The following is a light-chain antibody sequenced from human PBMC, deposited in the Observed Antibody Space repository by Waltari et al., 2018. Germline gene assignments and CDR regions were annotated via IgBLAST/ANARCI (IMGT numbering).Light chain of an antibody. CDR3: QQYGSSRT. Sequence: IVLTQSPGTLSLSPGERATLPCTASQSVRHNYLAWYQQKPGQAPRLLIFGTSSRATGIPDRFSGSGSGTDCTLTISRLEPEDFAVYYWQQYGSSRTFGQGTKVEIK. J-gene: IGKJ1*01. CDR2: GTS. V-gene: IGKV3-20*01. CDR1: QSVRHNY.